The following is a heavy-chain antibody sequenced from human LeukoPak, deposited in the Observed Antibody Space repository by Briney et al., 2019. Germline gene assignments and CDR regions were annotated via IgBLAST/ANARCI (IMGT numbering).Heavy chain of an antibody. CDR3: VRDWGGPDDY. Sequence: GSLRLSCADSRFSFSNYWMTWVRQAPGKGLEWVANIKQDGSEKFYVDSVKGRFTISRDNAKNSLYLQMNSLRAEDTAVYYCVRDWGGPDDYWGRGTLVTVSS. CDR2: IKQDGSEK. CDR1: RFSFSNYW. D-gene: IGHD3-16*01. J-gene: IGHJ4*02. V-gene: IGHV3-7*01.